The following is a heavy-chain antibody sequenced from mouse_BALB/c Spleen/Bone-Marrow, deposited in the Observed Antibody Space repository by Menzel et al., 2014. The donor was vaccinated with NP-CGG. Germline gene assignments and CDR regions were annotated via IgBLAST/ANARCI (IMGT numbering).Heavy chain of an antibody. CDR1: GFDFSGYW. Sequence: DVMLVESGGGLVQPGGSLKLSCAASGFDFSGYWMTWVRQAPGKGLEWIGETNPDSSTINYTPSLKDKFIISRDNAKNALYLQMSKVRSEDTALYYCARPGYYGYQDVWGAGTTVTVSS. CDR3: ARPGYYGYQDV. V-gene: IGHV4-1*02. J-gene: IGHJ1*01. CDR2: TNPDSSTI. D-gene: IGHD1-2*01.